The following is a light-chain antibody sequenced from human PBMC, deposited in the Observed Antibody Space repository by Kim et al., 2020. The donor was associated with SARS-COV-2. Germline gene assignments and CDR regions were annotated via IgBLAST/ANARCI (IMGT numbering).Light chain of an antibody. CDR1: QSVASNY. Sequence: EIVLTQSPDTLSLSPGERATLSCRASQSVASNYLAWYQQKPGQAPRLLIYGASTRATGIPDRFSGSGSGTDFTLTINRLEPEDFAVYYCQQYGKSPPYTFGQGTKLEI. J-gene: IGKJ2*01. CDR3: QQYGKSPPYT. CDR2: GAS. V-gene: IGKV3-20*01.